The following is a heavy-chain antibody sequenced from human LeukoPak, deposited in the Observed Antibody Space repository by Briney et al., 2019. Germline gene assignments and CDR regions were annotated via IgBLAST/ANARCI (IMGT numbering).Heavy chain of an antibody. CDR3: ARAHFLYCSSTTCLFDY. Sequence: GASVKVSCKASGYTFTHYYMHWVRQAPGQGFEWMGWINPNDGDTDYAQKFQGKVTMTRDTSTSTAHMEVSRLRSDDTAVYYCARAHFLYCSSTTCLFDYWGQGTLVTVSS. J-gene: IGHJ4*02. CDR2: INPNDGDT. D-gene: IGHD2-2*01. CDR1: GYTFTHYY. V-gene: IGHV1-2*02.